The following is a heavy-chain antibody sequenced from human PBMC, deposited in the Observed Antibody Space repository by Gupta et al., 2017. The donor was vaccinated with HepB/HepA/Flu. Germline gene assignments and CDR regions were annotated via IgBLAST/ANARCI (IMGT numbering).Heavy chain of an antibody. D-gene: IGHD4-11*01. CDR3: ATAGGVTPTTVLFAYYYFDV. J-gene: IGHJ6*03. CDR2: IIPSHGKT. CDR1: GGNFRTYA. V-gene: IGHV1-69*06. Sequence: QVHLVQSGSEVKKPGSSVKVSCKASGGNFRTYALNWVRQAPGQGLEWMGDIIPSHGKTNYAQKFQGRVTFSADKSTGVVYMDLSSLKSEDAAVYYCATAGGVTPTTVLFAYYYFDVWGKGTTVTVSS.